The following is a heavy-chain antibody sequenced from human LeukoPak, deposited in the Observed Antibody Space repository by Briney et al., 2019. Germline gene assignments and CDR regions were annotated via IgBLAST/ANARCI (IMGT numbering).Heavy chain of an antibody. J-gene: IGHJ4*02. D-gene: IGHD2-21*02. CDR2: IMSHGNEK. CDR1: GFTFNDYG. CDR3: AKEGGDHDS. V-gene: IGHV3-30*02. Sequence: GGSLRLSCAASGFTFNDYGMHWVRQAPGKGLEWMTFIMSHGNEKFYADSVKGRFTISRDNSKNTLYLQMNSLRIEDTAVYYCAKEGGDHDSWGQGTLVTVSS.